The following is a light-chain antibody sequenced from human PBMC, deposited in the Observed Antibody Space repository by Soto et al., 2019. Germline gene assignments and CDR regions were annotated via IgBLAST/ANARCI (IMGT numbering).Light chain of an antibody. CDR2: NNE. CDR3: LAWDSSLNGYV. J-gene: IGLJ1*01. CDR1: SFNIGNHC. V-gene: IGLV1-36*01. Sequence: QSVLPQPPSVSAAPGQRVTISCSGGSFNIGNHCVNWYLQIPGKPPKVVIYNNEFLSSGVSDRFSGSKSGTSASLAISGLQSEDEGDYFCLAWDSSLNGYVFGTGTKLTVL.